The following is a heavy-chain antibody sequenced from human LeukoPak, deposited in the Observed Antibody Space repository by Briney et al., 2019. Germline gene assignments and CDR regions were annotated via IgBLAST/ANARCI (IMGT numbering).Heavy chain of an antibody. CDR3: ARDQRYSSSRYYYYYMDV. CDR1: GDTFSSYA. D-gene: IGHD6-13*01. J-gene: IGHJ6*03. Sequence: GASVKVSCKASGDTFSSYAISWVRQAPGQGLEWMGGIIPIFGTANYAQKFQGGVTITADKSTSTAYMELSSLRSEDTAVYYCARDQRYSSSRYYYYYMDVWGKGTTVTVSS. V-gene: IGHV1-69*06. CDR2: IIPIFGTA.